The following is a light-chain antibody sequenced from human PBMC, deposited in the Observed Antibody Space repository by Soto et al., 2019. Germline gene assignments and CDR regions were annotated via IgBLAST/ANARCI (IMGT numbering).Light chain of an antibody. Sequence: EIVLTQSPGTLSLSPGERATLSCRASQSVSSSYLAWYQQKPGQAPRLLIYGASSRATGIPDRFSSSGSGTDFTLTISRLEPEDFAVYYCQQYGSSPGTFGQGTKVKIK. CDR1: QSVSSSY. J-gene: IGKJ1*01. V-gene: IGKV3-20*01. CDR2: GAS. CDR3: QQYGSSPGT.